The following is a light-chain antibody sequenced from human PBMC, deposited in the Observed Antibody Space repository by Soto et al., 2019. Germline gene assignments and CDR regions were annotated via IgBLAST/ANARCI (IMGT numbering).Light chain of an antibody. CDR1: SSDVGSYNR. J-gene: IGLJ1*01. V-gene: IGLV2-18*02. Sequence: QSVLTQPPSVSGSPGQSVTISCTGTSSDVGSYNRVSWYQQPPGTAPKLMIYEVSNRPSGVPDRFSGSKSGNTASLTISGLQAEDEADYSCSSYTTSSTYVFGTGTNVTVL. CDR3: SSYTTSSTYV. CDR2: EVS.